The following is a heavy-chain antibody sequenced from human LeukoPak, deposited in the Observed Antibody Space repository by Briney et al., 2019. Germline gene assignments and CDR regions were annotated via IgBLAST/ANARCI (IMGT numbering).Heavy chain of an antibody. CDR2: IYSGGST. CDR1: GFTVSSNY. Sequence: GGSLRLSCAASGFTVSSNYMSWVRQAPGKGLEWVSVIYSGGSTYYADSVKGRFTISRDNSKNTLYLQMNSLRAGDTAVYYCARATVNWFDPWGQGTLVTVSS. CDR3: ARATVNWFDP. V-gene: IGHV3-66*01. D-gene: IGHD4-17*01. J-gene: IGHJ5*02.